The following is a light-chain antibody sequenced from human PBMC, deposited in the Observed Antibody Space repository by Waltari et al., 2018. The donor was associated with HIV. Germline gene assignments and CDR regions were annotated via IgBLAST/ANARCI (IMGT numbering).Light chain of an antibody. V-gene: IGKV1D-12*01. CDR2: GDS. J-gene: IGKJ5*01. Sequence: IQMTQFPSSVSASVGDRVTMTCRATQGIANWVAWYQQKPGKAPKLLIHGDSILQEGVPSRFSGSGSGTFFTLTINSLQPEDFATYFCQQTNSLPITFGQGTRLDSK. CDR1: QGIANW. CDR3: QQTNSLPIT.